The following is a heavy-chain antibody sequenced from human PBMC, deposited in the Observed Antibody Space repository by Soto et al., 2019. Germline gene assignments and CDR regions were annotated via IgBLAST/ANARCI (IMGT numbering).Heavy chain of an antibody. V-gene: IGHV3-23*01. Sequence: GGSLRLSCAASGFTFSSYVMSWVRQAPGKGLEWVSAISGSGGSTYYADSVKGRFTISRDNSKNTLYLQMNSLRAEDTAVYYCAKDAGYYDFWSGYYTPFFDYWGQGTLVTVSS. CDR1: GFTFSSYV. CDR2: ISGSGGST. J-gene: IGHJ4*02. D-gene: IGHD3-3*01. CDR3: AKDAGYYDFWSGYYTPFFDY.